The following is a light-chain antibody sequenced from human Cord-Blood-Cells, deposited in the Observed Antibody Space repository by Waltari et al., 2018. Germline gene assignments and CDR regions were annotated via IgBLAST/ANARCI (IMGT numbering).Light chain of an antibody. CDR1: QRVLYTSNSKNY. Sequence: DIVMTQTPDSLAVSLGERATINCKSSQRVLYTSNSKNYLAWYQQKPGQPPKLLIDWASTRESGVPDRFSGSGSGTDFTRTISSLQAEDVAVYDCQQYYSTPPWTFGQGTKVEIK. CDR3: QQYYSTPPWT. J-gene: IGKJ1*01. V-gene: IGKV4-1*01. CDR2: WAS.